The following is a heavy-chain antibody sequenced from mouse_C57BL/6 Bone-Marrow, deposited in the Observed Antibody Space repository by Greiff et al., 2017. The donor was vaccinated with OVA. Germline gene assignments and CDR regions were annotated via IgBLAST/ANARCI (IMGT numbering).Heavy chain of an antibody. CDR1: GYTFTNYW. V-gene: IGHV1-63*01. D-gene: IGHD1-1*01. J-gene: IGHJ4*01. CDR3: ARGAVVDHYAMDY. CDR2: IYPGGGYT. Sequence: VQLQQSGAELVRPGTSVKMSCKASGYTFTNYWIGWAKQRPGHGLEWIGDIYPGGGYTNYNEQFKGKATLTADKSSSTAYMQFSSLTSEDSAIYYCARGAVVDHYAMDYWGQGTSVTVSS.